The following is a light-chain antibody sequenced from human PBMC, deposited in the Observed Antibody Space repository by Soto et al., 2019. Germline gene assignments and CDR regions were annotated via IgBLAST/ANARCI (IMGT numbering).Light chain of an antibody. V-gene: IGKV3-20*01. CDR2: AAT. CDR1: QSVADSY. CDR3: PHFGSTPET. Sequence: EVVLTQSPGTLSLSPGERATLSCRASQSVADSYLAWYQQKPGRAPRLLFYAATRRATGIPDRFSGSGSGTNFTLPIRTPEPDSFAAYDCPHFGSTPETFGKGTKVE. J-gene: IGKJ1*01.